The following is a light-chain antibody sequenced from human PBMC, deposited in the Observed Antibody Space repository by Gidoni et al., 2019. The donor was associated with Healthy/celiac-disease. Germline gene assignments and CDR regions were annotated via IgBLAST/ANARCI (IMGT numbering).Light chain of an antibody. V-gene: IGKV3-20*01. CDR2: GAS. Sequence: EILLTQPPATLSLSPGERATLSCRAGQSVSSSYLAWCQQKPGQAPRLLIYGASSRATGIPARFSGSGSGTDFTLTISRLEPEDFAVYYCQQYGSSPQTFGQGTKVEIK. CDR3: QQYGSSPQT. J-gene: IGKJ1*01. CDR1: QSVSSSY.